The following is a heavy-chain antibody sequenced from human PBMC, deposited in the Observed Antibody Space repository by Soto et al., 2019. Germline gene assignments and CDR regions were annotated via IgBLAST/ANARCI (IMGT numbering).Heavy chain of an antibody. J-gene: IGHJ4*02. CDR3: ARGGGPFINSVTNPFDY. CDR1: GFCVSNNY. V-gene: IGHV3-53*04. D-gene: IGHD4-17*01. Sequence: EVPLVESGGGLVQPGGSLRLSCVVSGFCVSNNYMSWVRQAPGMRLDWVSVIYADGTTYYVDSVKGRFTISRHNSRNTLYLQMDSLRTEDTAVYYCARGGGPFINSVTNPFDYWGQGTLVTVSS. CDR2: IYADGTT.